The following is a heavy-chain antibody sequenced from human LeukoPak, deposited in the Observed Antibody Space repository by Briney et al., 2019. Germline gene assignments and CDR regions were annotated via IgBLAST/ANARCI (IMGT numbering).Heavy chain of an antibody. CDR2: IIPIFGTA. V-gene: IGHV1-69*05. D-gene: IGHD5-12*01. J-gene: IGHJ4*02. Sequence: VASVKVSCKASGGTFSSYAISWVRQAPGQGLEWMGGIIPIFGTANYAQKFQGRVTMTRDPSITTAYMELRWLRSDDTAVYYCARATSGSSGYGSDYWGQGTLVTVSS. CDR1: GGTFSSYA. CDR3: ARATSGSSGYGSDY.